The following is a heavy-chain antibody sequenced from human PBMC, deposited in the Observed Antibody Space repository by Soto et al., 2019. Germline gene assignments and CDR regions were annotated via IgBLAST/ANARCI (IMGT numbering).Heavy chain of an antibody. D-gene: IGHD6-13*01. V-gene: IGHV3-30*18. CDR2: ISYDGNNK. CDR3: AKDTDSSPSPAQQRYYYYYGMDV. J-gene: IGHJ6*02. Sequence: GGSLRLSCAASGFTFSTYGMHWVRQAPGKGLEWVAVISYDGNNKYYADSVKGRFTISRDNSKNTLYLQMSSLRAEDTAVYYCAKDTDSSPSPAQQRYYYYYGMDVWGQGTTVTVSS. CDR1: GFTFSTYG.